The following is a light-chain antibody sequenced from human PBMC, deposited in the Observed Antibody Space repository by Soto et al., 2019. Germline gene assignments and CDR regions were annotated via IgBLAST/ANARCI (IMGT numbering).Light chain of an antibody. CDR1: QGIGSF. CDR2: SAS. J-gene: IGKJ3*01. V-gene: IGKV1-9*01. Sequence: DIQFTHSPSSLSASVGDTVTVTCRASQGIGSFVAWYQQKPGEGPKLLIYSASTLQSGVPSRFSGSGSGTEFTLTISSLQPEDFATYYCQQLNSFPLFGPGTKVDIK. CDR3: QQLNSFPL.